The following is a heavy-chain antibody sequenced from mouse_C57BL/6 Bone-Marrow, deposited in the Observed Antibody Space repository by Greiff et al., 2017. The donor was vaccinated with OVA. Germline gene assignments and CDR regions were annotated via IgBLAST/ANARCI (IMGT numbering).Heavy chain of an antibody. CDR2: ISSGGSYT. J-gene: IGHJ2*01. V-gene: IGHV5-6*03. CDR3: ARHPYYYGSSYDY. CDR1: GFTFSSYG. D-gene: IGHD1-1*01. Sequence: EVKLVESGGGLVQPGGSLKLSCAASGFTFSSYGMSWVRQTPDKRLEWVATISSGGSYTYYPDSVKGRFTISRDNAKNTLYLQMSSLKSEDTAMYYCARHPYYYGSSYDYWGQGTTLTVSS.